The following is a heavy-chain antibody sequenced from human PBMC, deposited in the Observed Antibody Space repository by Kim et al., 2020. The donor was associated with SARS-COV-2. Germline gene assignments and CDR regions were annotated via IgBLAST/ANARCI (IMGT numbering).Heavy chain of an antibody. CDR3: AKGGATIPNDHDY. D-gene: IGHD1-1*01. V-gene: IGHV3-30*18. J-gene: IGHJ4*02. Sequence: GGSLRLSCAASGLTFSSYGMHWVRQAPGKGLEWVAFISYDGINKYYADSVKGRFTISRDNSKNALYLQMNSLRAEDTAVYYCAKGGATIPNDHDYWGQGALVTVSS. CDR2: ISYDGINK. CDR1: GLTFSSYG.